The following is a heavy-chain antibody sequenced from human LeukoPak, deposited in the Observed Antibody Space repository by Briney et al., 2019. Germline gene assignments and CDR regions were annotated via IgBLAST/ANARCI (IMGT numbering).Heavy chain of an antibody. CDR3: ARDINYYDSSGLDY. Sequence: GGSLRLSCAASGFTVSSNYMSWVRQAPGKGLEWVSVIYSGGSTYYADSVKGRFTISRDNSKNTLYLQMNSLRAEDTAVYYCARDINYYDSSGLDYWGQGTLVTVSS. CDR2: IYSGGST. D-gene: IGHD3-22*01. J-gene: IGHJ4*02. V-gene: IGHV3-66*01. CDR1: GFTVSSNY.